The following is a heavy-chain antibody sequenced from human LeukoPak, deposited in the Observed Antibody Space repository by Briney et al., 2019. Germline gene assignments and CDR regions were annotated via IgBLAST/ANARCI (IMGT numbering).Heavy chain of an antibody. CDR1: GGSIISGSYY. J-gene: IGHJ4*02. CDR2: IYASGST. CDR3: ARDGYYYGSGSDY. Sequence: SETLSLTCTVSGGSIISGSYYWIWIRLPACKGLDGIGRIYASGSTNYNPSLKSRVTISVDTSKNQFSLKLSSVTAADTAVYYCARDGYYYGSGSDYWGQGTLVTVSS. D-gene: IGHD3-10*01. V-gene: IGHV4-61*02.